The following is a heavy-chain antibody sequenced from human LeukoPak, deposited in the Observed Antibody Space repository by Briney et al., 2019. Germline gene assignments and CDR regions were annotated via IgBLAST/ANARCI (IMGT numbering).Heavy chain of an antibody. V-gene: IGHV5-51*01. J-gene: IGHJ4*02. CDR1: GYSFTTYW. Sequence: GESLKISYKSSGYSFTTYWIAWVRQMPGKGLEWMGIIYPGDSDTRFSPSFQGQVTISADKSISTAYLQWTSLKASDSAMYYCARVLIRGDEIDYWGQGTLVTVSS. CDR3: ARVLIRGDEIDY. CDR2: IYPGDSDT. D-gene: IGHD2-21*01.